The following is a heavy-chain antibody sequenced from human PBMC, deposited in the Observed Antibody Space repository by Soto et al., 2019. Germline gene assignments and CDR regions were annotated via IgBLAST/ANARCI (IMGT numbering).Heavy chain of an antibody. Sequence: ASVKVSCKASGYTFTSYAMHWVRQAPGQRFEWMGWINAGNGNTKYSQKFQGRVTITRDTSASTAYMELSSLRSEDTAVYYCARGTYYYDSSGYYNWFDPWGQGTLVTVPQ. CDR1: GYTFTSYA. CDR3: ARGTYYYDSSGYYNWFDP. V-gene: IGHV1-3*01. J-gene: IGHJ5*02. CDR2: INAGNGNT. D-gene: IGHD3-22*01.